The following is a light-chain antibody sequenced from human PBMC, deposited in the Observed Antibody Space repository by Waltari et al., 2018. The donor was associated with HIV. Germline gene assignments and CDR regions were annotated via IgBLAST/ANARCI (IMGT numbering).Light chain of an antibody. Sequence: DIQMTQSPSSLSASVGDRVTITCRASQDMNNYLNWYQQKPGKAPKVLIYDASNLETGVPSRFSGSGSGTDFSFTINSLQPEDIGTYYCQQYNNVPLTFGGGTKVEIK. CDR1: QDMNNY. CDR3: QQYNNVPLT. J-gene: IGKJ4*01. V-gene: IGKV1-33*01. CDR2: DAS.